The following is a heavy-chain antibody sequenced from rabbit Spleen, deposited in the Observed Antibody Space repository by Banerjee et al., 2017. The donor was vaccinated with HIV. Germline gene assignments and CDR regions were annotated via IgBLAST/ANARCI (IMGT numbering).Heavy chain of an antibody. CDR1: GFSFSSRYY. CDR3: ARDTGTSFSSYGMDL. CDR2: IGFGSTGNT. V-gene: IGHV1S40*01. D-gene: IGHD8-1*01. J-gene: IGHJ6*01. Sequence: QSLEESGGGLVQPEGSLTLTCTASGFSFSSRYYMCWVRQAPGKGLEWIGCIGFGSTGNTYYATWAKGRFTISKTSSTTVTLQMTSLTVADTATYFCARDTGTSFSSYGMDLWGPGTLVTVS.